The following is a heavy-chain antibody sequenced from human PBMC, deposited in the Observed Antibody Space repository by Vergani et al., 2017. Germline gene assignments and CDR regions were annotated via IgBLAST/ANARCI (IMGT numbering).Heavy chain of an antibody. Sequence: QVRLQESGPGLLKPSETLSLTCAVYGGSFSGYYWSWIRQPPGKGLEWIGEINHSGSTNYNPSLKSRVTISVDTSKNQFSLKLSSVTAADTAVYYCARGLSSSRPYYYYMDVWGKGTTVTVSS. D-gene: IGHD6-6*01. J-gene: IGHJ6*03. CDR2: INHSGST. V-gene: IGHV4-34*01. CDR1: GGSFSGYY. CDR3: ARGLSSSRPYYYYMDV.